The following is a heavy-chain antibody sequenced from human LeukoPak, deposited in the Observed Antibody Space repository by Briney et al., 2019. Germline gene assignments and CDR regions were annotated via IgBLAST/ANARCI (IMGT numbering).Heavy chain of an antibody. V-gene: IGHV4-34*01. D-gene: IGHD5-18*01. CDR2: INHSGST. Sequence: SETLSLTCAVYGGSFSGYYWSWIRQPPGKWLEWIGEINHSGSTNYNPSLKSRVTISVDTSKIQFSLKLSSCARQGGWIQIRGRVDYWGQGTLVTVSS. CDR1: GGSFSGYY. CDR3: GRVDY. J-gene: IGHJ4*02.